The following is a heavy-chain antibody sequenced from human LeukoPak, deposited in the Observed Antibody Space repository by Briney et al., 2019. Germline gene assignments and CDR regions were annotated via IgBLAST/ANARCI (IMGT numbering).Heavy chain of an antibody. CDR2: ISAYNGNT. V-gene: IGHV1-18*04. CDR1: GYTSTSSY. D-gene: IGHD6-19*01. J-gene: IGHJ4*02. CDR3: ARDGYSSGWPLFDD. Sequence: ASVKVSCKASGYTSTSSYIHWVRQAPGQGLEWMGWISAYNGNTNYAQKLQGRVTMTTDTSTSTAYMELRSLRSDDTAVYYCARDGYSSGWPLFDDWGQGALVTVSS.